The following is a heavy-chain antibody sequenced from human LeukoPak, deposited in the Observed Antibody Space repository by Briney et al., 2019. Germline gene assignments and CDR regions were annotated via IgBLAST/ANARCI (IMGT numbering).Heavy chain of an antibody. CDR2: IYPGDSDA. V-gene: IGHV5-51*01. CDR3: ARRHSEYYYDY. CDR1: GYSFTSYW. Sequence: GESLKISCKGSGYSFTSYWIGWVRQMPGKGLEWMGIIYPGDSDARYSPSFQGQVTISADKSISTAYLQWSSLKASDTAIYYCARRHSEYYYDYWGQGTLVTVSS. J-gene: IGHJ4*02. D-gene: IGHD3-22*01.